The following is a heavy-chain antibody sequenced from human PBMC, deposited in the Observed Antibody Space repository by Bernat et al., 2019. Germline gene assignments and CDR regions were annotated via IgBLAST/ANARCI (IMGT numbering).Heavy chain of an antibody. Sequence: QVPLQESGPGLVKPSQTLSLTCTVSGGSISSGGYYWSWIRQHPGKGLEWIGYIYYSGSTYYNPSLKSRVTISVDTSKNQFSLKLSSVTAADTAVYYCARESVVAAPDAFDIWGQGTMVTVSS. V-gene: IGHV4-31*03. J-gene: IGHJ3*02. D-gene: IGHD2-15*01. CDR1: GGSISSGGYY. CDR2: IYYSGST. CDR3: ARESVVAAPDAFDI.